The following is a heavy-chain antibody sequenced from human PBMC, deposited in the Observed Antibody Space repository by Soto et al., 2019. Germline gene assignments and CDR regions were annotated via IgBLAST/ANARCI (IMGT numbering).Heavy chain of an antibody. Sequence: QLQLQESGPGLVKPSETLSLTCTVSGGSISSSSYYWGWIRQPPGKGLEWIGSIYHSGSTYYKPPLKSRVTRSVDTSKNQFSLKLSSVTAADTAVYYCARPYYYGSGMVFAPWGQGTLVTVSS. D-gene: IGHD3-10*01. CDR3: ARPYYYGSGMVFAP. V-gene: IGHV4-39*01. J-gene: IGHJ5*02. CDR2: IYHSGST. CDR1: GGSISSSSYY.